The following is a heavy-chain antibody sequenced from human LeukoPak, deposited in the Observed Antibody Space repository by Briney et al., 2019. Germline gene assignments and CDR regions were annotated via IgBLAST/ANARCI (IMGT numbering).Heavy chain of an antibody. D-gene: IGHD1-26*01. CDR2: ISAYDGNT. CDR1: GYTFTSYG. V-gene: IGHV1-18*01. CDR3: ARDATSGSFGRALNY. Sequence: ASVNVSCKASGYTFTSYGISWVRQAPGQGLEWRGWISAYDGNTNYAQKLQCRVTMTTDTSTRTAYMELMSLRSDDTAVYYCARDATSGSFGRALNYWGQGTLVTVSS. J-gene: IGHJ4*02.